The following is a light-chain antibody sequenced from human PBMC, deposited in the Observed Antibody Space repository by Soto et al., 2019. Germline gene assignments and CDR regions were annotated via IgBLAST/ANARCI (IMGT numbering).Light chain of an antibody. CDR3: QQCTSTPQWT. V-gene: IGKV1-39*01. CDR2: ATS. CDR1: QIISTY. J-gene: IGKJ1*01. Sequence: EIEQTRSPSFLYESVGDRVTITYRVSQIISTYLIWYQQKPGKAPKLLIYATSSLQNGVPSRFSGSGSGTDFTLTISSLQPEDVPTYFCQQCTSTPQWTFGPGTKVDIK.